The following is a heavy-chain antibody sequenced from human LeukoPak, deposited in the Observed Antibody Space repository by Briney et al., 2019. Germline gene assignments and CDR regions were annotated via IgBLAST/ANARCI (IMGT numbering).Heavy chain of an antibody. Sequence: SETLSLTCTVSGGSISSGGYYWSWIRQHPGKGLEWIGYIYYSGSTYYNPSLKSRVTISVDRSKNQFSLKLSSVTAADTAVYYCASVIAVAGRDYFDYWGQGTLVTVSS. D-gene: IGHD6-19*01. V-gene: IGHV4-31*03. CDR2: IYYSGST. CDR1: GGSISSGGYY. J-gene: IGHJ4*02. CDR3: ASVIAVAGRDYFDY.